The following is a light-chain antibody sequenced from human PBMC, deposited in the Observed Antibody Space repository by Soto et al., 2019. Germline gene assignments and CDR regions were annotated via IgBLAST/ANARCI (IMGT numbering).Light chain of an antibody. J-gene: IGKJ1*01. CDR1: QSVSSY. CDR2: GAS. Sequence: EIALTQSPDTLSLSPGERATLSCRASQSVSSYLAWYQQKPGQAPRLLIYGASSRAIGIPDRFSGSGSGTDFTLAISRLDPGDSAVYFCQQCDTSPWTFGQGTKVEIK. CDR3: QQCDTSPWT. V-gene: IGKV3-20*01.